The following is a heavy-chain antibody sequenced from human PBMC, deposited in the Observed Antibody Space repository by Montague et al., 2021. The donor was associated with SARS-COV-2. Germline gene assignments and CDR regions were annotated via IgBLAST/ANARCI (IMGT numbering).Heavy chain of an antibody. CDR3: ARVRYYGSGTSLGMDV. V-gene: IGHV4-34*01. Sequence: SETLSLTCAVYGGSFSGYYWSWIRQPPGKGLEWIGEINHSGSTNYNPSLKSRVTISVDMSKNQFSLKLSSVTAADTAVYYCARVRYYGSGTSLGMDVRGQGTTVTVSS. J-gene: IGHJ6*02. D-gene: IGHD3-10*01. CDR1: GGSFSGYY. CDR2: INHSGST.